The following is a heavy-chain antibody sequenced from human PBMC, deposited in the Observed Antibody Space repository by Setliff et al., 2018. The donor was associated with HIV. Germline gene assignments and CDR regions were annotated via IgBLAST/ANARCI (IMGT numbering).Heavy chain of an antibody. V-gene: IGHV1-3*01. Sequence: ASVKVSCKASGYTFTSYAMHWVRQAPGQRLEWMGWINAGNGNTKYSQKFQGRVTITRDTSASTAYMELSRLRSEDTAVYYCARENYFDSSGYYPLDYWGQGTLVTVPQ. CDR3: ARENYFDSSGYYPLDY. D-gene: IGHD3-22*01. CDR2: INAGNGNT. CDR1: GYTFTSYA. J-gene: IGHJ4*02.